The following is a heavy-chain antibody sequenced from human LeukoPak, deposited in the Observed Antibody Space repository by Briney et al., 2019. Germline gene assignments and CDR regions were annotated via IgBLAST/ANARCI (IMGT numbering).Heavy chain of an antibody. J-gene: IGHJ3*02. CDR2: ISSSSSYI. CDR3: ARASYYGDYEGPQLDAFDI. Sequence: GGSLRLSCAASGFTFSSYSMNWVRQAPGKGLEWVSSISSSSSYIYYADSVKGRFTISRDNAKNSLYLQMNSLRAEDTAVYYCARASYYGDYEGPQLDAFDIWGQGTMVTVSS. CDR1: GFTFSSYS. V-gene: IGHV3-21*01. D-gene: IGHD4-17*01.